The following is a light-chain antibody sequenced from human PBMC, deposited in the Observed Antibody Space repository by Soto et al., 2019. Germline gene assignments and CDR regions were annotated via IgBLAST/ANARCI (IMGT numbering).Light chain of an antibody. CDR1: QSISSW. CDR3: QQYNSYPGT. V-gene: IGKV1-5*03. CDR2: KAS. Sequence: DIQMTQSPSTLSACVGDRVTITCRASQSISSWLAWYQQKPGKAPKLLIYKASSLESGVPSRFSGSGSGTEFTLTISSLQPDDFAIYYCQQYNSYPGTFGQGTKVDIK. J-gene: IGKJ1*01.